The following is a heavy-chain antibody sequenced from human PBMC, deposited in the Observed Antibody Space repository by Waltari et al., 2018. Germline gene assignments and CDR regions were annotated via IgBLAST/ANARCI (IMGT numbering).Heavy chain of an antibody. CDR1: GFKFDDYS. D-gene: IGHD2-21*01. CDR3: ARLVIPLAMEGFDR. Sequence: VRLVESGGGRVDPGGSLRLSCVGSGFKFDDYSMNWVRRAPGKGLEWVSSLNEGGDYKAYADPVEGRFTISRDNDKATLYLDMNDLRVDNTAIYYCARLVIPLAMEGFDRWGQGTLVTVSS. V-gene: IGHV3-21*04. CDR2: LNEGGDYK. J-gene: IGHJ5*02.